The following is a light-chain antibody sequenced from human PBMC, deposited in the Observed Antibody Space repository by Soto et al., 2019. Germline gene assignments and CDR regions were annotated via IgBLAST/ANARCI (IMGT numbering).Light chain of an antibody. V-gene: IGKV4-1*01. CDR2: WAS. J-gene: IGKJ4*01. CDR3: QQYYITPLT. Sequence: EIVISQSPDSLAFCQTERATIXCKSXQSVXYSSKNKNYLAWYQQKPGQPPKLLIYWASTRESGVPDRFSGSGSGTDFTLTISSLQSEDVAVYYCQQYYITPLTFGGGTEVDIK. CDR1: QSVXYSSKNKNY.